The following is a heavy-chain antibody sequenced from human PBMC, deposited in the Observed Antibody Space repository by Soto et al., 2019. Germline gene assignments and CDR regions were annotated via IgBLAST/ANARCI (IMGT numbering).Heavy chain of an antibody. CDR1: GFTSGDYA. Sequence: GGSLRLSCTASGFTSGDYAKSWLRQAPGKGLEWGGFIRSKAYGGTTEYAASVKGRFTISRDDSKSMAYLQMNSLKTEDTAVYYCTRYVMDIVVVPAAIGVSGAFDIWGQGTMVTVSS. V-gene: IGHV3-49*03. CDR3: TRYVMDIVVVPAAIGVSGAFDI. CDR2: IRSKAYGGTT. D-gene: IGHD2-2*03. J-gene: IGHJ3*02.